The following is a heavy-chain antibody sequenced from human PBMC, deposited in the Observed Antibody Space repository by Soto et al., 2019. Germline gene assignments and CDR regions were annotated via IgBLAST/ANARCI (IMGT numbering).Heavy chain of an antibody. Sequence: SETLSLTCTVSGGSISSGGYYWSWIRQHPGKGLEWIGYIYYSGSTYYNPSLKSRVTMSVDTSKNQFSLKLSSVTAADTAVYYCARDDYKDGGNNWFDPWGQGTLVTVSS. V-gene: IGHV4-31*03. J-gene: IGHJ5*02. CDR1: GGSISSGGYY. CDR3: ARDDYKDGGNNWFDP. D-gene: IGHD3-16*01. CDR2: IYYSGST.